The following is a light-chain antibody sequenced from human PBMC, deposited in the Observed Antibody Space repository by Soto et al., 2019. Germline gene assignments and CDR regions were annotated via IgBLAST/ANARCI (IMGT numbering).Light chain of an antibody. CDR2: DAS. J-gene: IGKJ5*01. CDR1: QSISTN. Sequence: ETVKTQSPATPSVSPGETAPLSCRASQSISTNLAWYQQKPGQAPRLLIYDASTRATGIPARFSGSGSGTEFTLTISSLQSEDFAVYYCQQYNNWPITIGQGTRLEIK. V-gene: IGKV3-15*01. CDR3: QQYNNWPIT.